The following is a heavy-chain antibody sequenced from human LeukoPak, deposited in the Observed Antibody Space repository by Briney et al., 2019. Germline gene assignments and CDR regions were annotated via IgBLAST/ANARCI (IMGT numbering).Heavy chain of an antibody. Sequence: SVKVSCKASGGTFSSYAISWVRQAPGQGLEWMGGIIPIFGTANYAQKFQGRVTITADESTSTAYMELSSLRSEDTAVYYCARERGLARTRIIAAAGKNWFDPWGQGTLVTVSS. D-gene: IGHD6-13*01. CDR1: GGTFSSYA. CDR2: IIPIFGTA. J-gene: IGHJ5*02. CDR3: ARERGLARTRIIAAAGKNWFDP. V-gene: IGHV1-69*13.